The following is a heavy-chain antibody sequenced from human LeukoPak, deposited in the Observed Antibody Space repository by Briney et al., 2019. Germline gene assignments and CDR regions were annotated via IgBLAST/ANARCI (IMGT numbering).Heavy chain of an antibody. CDR2: IGTAGDT. J-gene: IGHJ6*02. CDR3: ARVRRGYYYYGMDV. Sequence: PGGSLRLSCAAPGFTFISYDMHWVPQATGKGLEWVSAIGTAGDTYYPGSVKGRFTISRENAENSLYLQMNSLRAGDTAVYYCARVRRGYYYYGMDVWGQGTTVTVSS. V-gene: IGHV3-13*01. CDR1: GFTFISYD.